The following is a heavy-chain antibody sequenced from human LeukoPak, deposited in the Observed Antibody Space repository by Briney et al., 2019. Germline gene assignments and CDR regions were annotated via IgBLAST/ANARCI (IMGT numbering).Heavy chain of an antibody. CDR3: ARLHYDSSGYRVGYYYYYMDV. CDR1: GYSFTSYW. Sequence: GESLKISCKGSGYSFTSYWIGWVRQMPGKGLEWMGIIYPGDSDTRYSPSFQGQVAISADKSISTAYLQWSSLKASDTAMYYCARLHYDSSGYRVGYYYYYMDVWGKGTTVTISS. D-gene: IGHD3-22*01. V-gene: IGHV5-51*01. CDR2: IYPGDSDT. J-gene: IGHJ6*03.